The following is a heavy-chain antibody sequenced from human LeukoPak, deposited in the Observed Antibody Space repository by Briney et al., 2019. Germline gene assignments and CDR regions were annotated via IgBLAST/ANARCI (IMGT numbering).Heavy chain of an antibody. V-gene: IGHV4-59*01. D-gene: IGHD5-18*01. CDR2: IYYSGST. Sequence: SETLSLTCTVSGGSISSYYWSWIRQPPGKGLEWIGYIYYSGSTNYNPSLKSRVTISVDTSKNQFSLKLSSVTAADTAVYYCARETAMAPYYFDYWGQGTLVTVSS. CDR3: ARETAMAPYYFDY. J-gene: IGHJ4*02. CDR1: GGSISSYY.